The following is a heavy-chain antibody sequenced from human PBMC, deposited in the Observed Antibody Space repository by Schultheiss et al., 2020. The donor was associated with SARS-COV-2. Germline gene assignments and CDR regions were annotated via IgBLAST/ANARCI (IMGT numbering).Heavy chain of an antibody. CDR2: ISYDGSNK. CDR1: GFTFSSYA. J-gene: IGHJ6*02. V-gene: IGHV3-30*04. D-gene: IGHD2-2*02. CDR3: ARVLDCSSTSCYIGFRMDV. Sequence: GGSLRLSCAASGFTFSSYAMHWVRQAPGKGLEWVAVISYDGSNKYYADSVKGRFTISRDNSKNTLYLQMNSLRAEDTAVYYCARVLDCSSTSCYIGFRMDVWGQGTTVTVSS.